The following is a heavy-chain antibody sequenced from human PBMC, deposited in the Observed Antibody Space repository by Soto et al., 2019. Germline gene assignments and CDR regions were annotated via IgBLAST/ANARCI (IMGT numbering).Heavy chain of an antibody. V-gene: IGHV1-18*01. CDR2: IIAYNGNT. Sequence: ASVKVSCKASGYTFTSYDINWVRQAPGQGLERMGWIIAYNGNTNYAQKLQGRVNMTTDTSTSTAYMELRSLRSDDTAVYYCARDVPHYCTNGVCYKGLFDYWGQGTLVTVSS. D-gene: IGHD2-8*01. J-gene: IGHJ4*02. CDR1: GYTFTSYD. CDR3: ARDVPHYCTNGVCYKGLFDY.